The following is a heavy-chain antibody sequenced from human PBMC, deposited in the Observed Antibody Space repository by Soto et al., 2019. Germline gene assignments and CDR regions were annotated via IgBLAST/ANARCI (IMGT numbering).Heavy chain of an antibody. V-gene: IGHV1-69*06. CDR1: GGTFSSYA. D-gene: IGHD2-2*01. CDR3: ARGGCSSTSCPNWYDYFDY. CDR2: IIPIFGTA. Sequence: QVPLVQSGAEVKKPGSSVKVSCKASGGTFSSYAISWVRQAPGQGLEWMGGIIPIFGTANYAQTFQGRVTITADKSTSTADMERSSLRSEDTAVDYCARGGCSSTSCPNWYDYFDYWGQGTLVTVSS. J-gene: IGHJ4*02.